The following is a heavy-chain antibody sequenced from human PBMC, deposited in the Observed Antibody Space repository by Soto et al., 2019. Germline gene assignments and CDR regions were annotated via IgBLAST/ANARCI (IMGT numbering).Heavy chain of an antibody. CDR1: GYSISSYY. V-gene: IGHV4-59*08. CDR3: ARGFKGPKLLI. J-gene: IGHJ4*02. D-gene: IGHD2-8*01. CDR2: IYYGGST. Sequence: PSETLSLTCTVSGYSISSYYWTWIRQPPGKGLEWIAFIYYGGSTNYNPSLKSRVTISVDTSKNQFSLNLNSVTAADTAVYYCARGFKGPKLLIWGQGTLVTVSS.